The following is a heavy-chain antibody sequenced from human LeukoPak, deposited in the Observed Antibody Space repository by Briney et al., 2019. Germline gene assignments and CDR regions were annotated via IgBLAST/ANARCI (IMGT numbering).Heavy chain of an antibody. V-gene: IGHV5-51*01. CDR2: IYPGDSDT. CDR3: ARGAANYDFWSALDV. CDR1: GYSFTSYW. D-gene: IGHD3-3*01. Sequence: GESLKISCKGSGYSFTSYWIGWVRQMPGKGLGWMGIIYPGDSDTRYSPSFQGQVTISADKSISTAYPQWSSLKASDTAMYYCARGAANYDFWSALDVWGKGTTVTVSS. J-gene: IGHJ6*04.